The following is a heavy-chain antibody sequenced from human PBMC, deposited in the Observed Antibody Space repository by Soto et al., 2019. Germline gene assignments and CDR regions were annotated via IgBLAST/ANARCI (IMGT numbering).Heavy chain of an antibody. V-gene: IGHV3-23*01. CDR1: GFTFSNYG. CDR3: ARRGVEAGSSAWWFDP. D-gene: IGHD6-13*01. Sequence: PGGSLRLSCEGSGFTFSNYGMSWVRQAPGKGLEWVSGIGSSGTTYYAGSVKGRFTVSRDNSKKTMYMQMNSLRADDTAVYYCARRGVEAGSSAWWFDPWGQGALVTVSS. J-gene: IGHJ5*02. CDR2: IGSSGTT.